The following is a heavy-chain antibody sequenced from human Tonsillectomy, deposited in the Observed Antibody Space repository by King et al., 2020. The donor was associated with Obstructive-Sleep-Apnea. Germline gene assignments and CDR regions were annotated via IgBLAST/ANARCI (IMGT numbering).Heavy chain of an antibody. J-gene: IGHJ4*02. CDR3: ARDRFEGGSYGNLAMWGY. CDR1: GGSISSGDFY. V-gene: IGHV4-30-4*01. Sequence: QLQESGPGLVKPSQTLSLTCTVSGGSISSGDFYWSWIRQPPGKGLEWIGYIYYSGSTYYNPSLRSRVTISLYTSKNHFPLNLSSVTAADTAMYYCARDRFEGGSYGNLAMWGYWGQGTLVTVSS. D-gene: IGHD1-26*01. CDR2: IYYSGST.